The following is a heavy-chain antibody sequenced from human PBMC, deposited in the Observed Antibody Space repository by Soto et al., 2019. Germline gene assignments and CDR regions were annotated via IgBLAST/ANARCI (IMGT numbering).Heavy chain of an antibody. Sequence: PSETLSLTCTVSGGSSSSGGYYWSWIRQHPGKGLEWIGYIYYSGSTYYNPSLKSRVTISVDTSKNQFSLKLSSVTAADTAVYYCARVGYYDGSGYNAFNIWGQGTMVTVSSGKFSSETLSLTCAVYGGRDTVVRGVMNWFDPWGQGTLVTVSS. V-gene: IGHV4-31*03. CDR1: GGSSSSGGYY. D-gene: IGHD3-22*01. J-gene: IGHJ5*02. CDR3: ARVGYYDGSGYNAFNIWGQGTMVTVSSGKFSSETLSLTCAVYGGRDTVVRGVMNWFDP. CDR2: IYYSGST.